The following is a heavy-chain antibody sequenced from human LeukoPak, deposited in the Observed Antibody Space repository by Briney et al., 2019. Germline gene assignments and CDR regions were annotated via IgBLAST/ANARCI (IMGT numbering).Heavy chain of an antibody. J-gene: IGHJ4*02. D-gene: IGHD5-18*01. CDR1: GFTFSNAW. CDR2: IKSKTDGGTT. CDR3: AKDRDTGIGAYSWGYFDY. V-gene: IGHV3-15*01. Sequence: GGSLRLSCAASGFTFSNAWMSWVRQAPGKGLEWVGRIKSKTDGGTTDYAAPVKGRFTISRDNSKNMLYLQMNSLRAEDTAVYYCAKDRDTGIGAYSWGYFDYWGQGTLVTVSS.